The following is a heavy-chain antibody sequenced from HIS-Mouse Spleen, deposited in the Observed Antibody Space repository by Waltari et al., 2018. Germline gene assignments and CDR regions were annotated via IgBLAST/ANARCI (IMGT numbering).Heavy chain of an antibody. Sequence: QLQLQESGPGLVKPSETLALTCTVSGGHSSSSSYYWGWIRQPPGKGLEWIGSIYYSGSTYYNPSLKSRVTISVDTSKNQFSLKLSSVTAADTAVYYCARLTAAGTYWGQGTLVTVSS. CDR2: IYYSGST. J-gene: IGHJ4*02. V-gene: IGHV4-39*07. CDR1: GGHSSSSSYY. D-gene: IGHD6-13*01. CDR3: ARLTAAGTY.